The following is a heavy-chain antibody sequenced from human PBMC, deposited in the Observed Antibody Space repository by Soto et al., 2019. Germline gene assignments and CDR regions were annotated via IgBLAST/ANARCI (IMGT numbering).Heavy chain of an antibody. CDR3: ARAYYDSTRFLYGMDV. J-gene: IGHJ6*02. CDR2: ISYDGSNK. V-gene: IGHV3-30-3*01. Sequence: XGSLRLSCAASGFTFSSYAMHWVRQAPGKGLEWVAVISYDGSNKYYADSVKGRFTISRDNSKNTLYLQMNSLRAEDTAVYYCARAYYDSTRFLYGMDVWGQGTTVTVSS. CDR1: GFTFSSYA. D-gene: IGHD3-3*01.